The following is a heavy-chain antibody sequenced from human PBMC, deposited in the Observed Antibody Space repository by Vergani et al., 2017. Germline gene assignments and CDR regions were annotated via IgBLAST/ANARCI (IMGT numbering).Heavy chain of an antibody. CDR1: GFTSSSYA. Sequence: EVQLLESGGGLVQPGGSLRLSCAASGFTSSSYAMSWVRQAPGKGLEWVSAISGSGGSTYYADSVKGRFTISRDNSKNTLYLQMNSLRAEDTAVYYCAKGSHYYYDSSGYFYWGQGTLVTVSS. CDR2: ISGSGGST. D-gene: IGHD3-22*01. V-gene: IGHV3-23*01. J-gene: IGHJ4*02. CDR3: AKGSHYYYDSSGYFY.